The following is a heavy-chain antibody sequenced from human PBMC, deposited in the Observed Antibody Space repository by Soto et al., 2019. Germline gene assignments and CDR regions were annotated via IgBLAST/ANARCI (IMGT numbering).Heavy chain of an antibody. V-gene: IGHV3-33*01. CDR2: IWYDGSNK. CDR1: GFTFSSYG. Sequence: QVQLVESGGGVVQPGRSLRLSCAASGFTFSSYGMHWVRQAPGKGLEWVAVIWYDGSNKYFADSVKGRFTISRDNTKNTLDLQMNSLRAEDTAVYYCARDNQMSKYYYDSSGANWFDPWGQGTLVTVSS. J-gene: IGHJ5*02. CDR3: ARDNQMSKYYYDSSGANWFDP. D-gene: IGHD3-22*01.